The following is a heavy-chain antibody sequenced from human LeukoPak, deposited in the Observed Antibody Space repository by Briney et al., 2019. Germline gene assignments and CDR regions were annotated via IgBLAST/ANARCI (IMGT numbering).Heavy chain of an antibody. CDR2: INPSGGST. D-gene: IGHD3-3*01. V-gene: IGHV1-46*01. J-gene: IGHJ4*02. Sequence: GASVKVSCKASGHTFTTYYVHLVRQAPGQGLEWMGIINPSGGSTSYAQKFQGRVTMTRDTSTSTVYMELSSLRSEDTAVYYCARAYDFPDYWGQGTLVTVSS. CDR1: GHTFTTYY. CDR3: ARAYDFPDY.